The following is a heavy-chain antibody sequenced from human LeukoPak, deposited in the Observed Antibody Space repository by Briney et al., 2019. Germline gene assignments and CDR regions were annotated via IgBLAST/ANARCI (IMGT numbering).Heavy chain of an antibody. CDR1: SDSISNYY. Sequence: SETLSLTCTVSSDSISNYYWSWIRQPPGKGLELIGYIYYSGSTNYNPSLKSRVTISVDTSKNQFSLKLSSVTAADTAVYYCARTTPTYYDILTGYYGKFDPWGQGTLVTVSS. CDR2: IYYSGST. D-gene: IGHD3-9*01. J-gene: IGHJ5*02. CDR3: ARTTPTYYDILTGYYGKFDP. V-gene: IGHV4-59*01.